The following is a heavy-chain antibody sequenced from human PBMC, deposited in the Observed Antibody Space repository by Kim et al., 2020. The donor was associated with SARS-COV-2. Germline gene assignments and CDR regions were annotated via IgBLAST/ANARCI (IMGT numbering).Heavy chain of an antibody. V-gene: IGHV1-8*01. CDR3: ARVRGPRSSSWNPARKKYYFDY. CDR1: GYTFTSYD. Sequence: ASVKVSCKASGYTFTSYDINWVRQATGQGLEWMGWMNPNSGNTGYAQKFQGRVTMTRNTSISTAYMELSSLRSEDTAVYYCARVRGPRSSSWNPARKKYYFDYWGQGTLVTVSS. D-gene: IGHD6-13*01. CDR2: MNPNSGNT. J-gene: IGHJ4*02.